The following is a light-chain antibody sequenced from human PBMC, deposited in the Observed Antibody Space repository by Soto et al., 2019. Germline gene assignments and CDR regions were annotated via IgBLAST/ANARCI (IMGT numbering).Light chain of an antibody. V-gene: IGKV3-15*01. CDR1: QSVSSD. Sequence: EIVLTQSAGALSLSPGERATLSCRASQSVSSDLAWYRQKPGQAPRLLIYRAFTRATGIPARFSGSGFGTDFTLTISSLQSEDFAVYYCQQYNNWPLTFGGGTKVDIK. CDR2: RAF. CDR3: QQYNNWPLT. J-gene: IGKJ4*01.